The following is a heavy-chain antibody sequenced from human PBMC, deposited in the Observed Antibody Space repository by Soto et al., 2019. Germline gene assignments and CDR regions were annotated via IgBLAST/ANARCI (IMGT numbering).Heavy chain of an antibody. CDR3: AKGPR. J-gene: IGHJ4*02. Sequence: GGSLRLSCAASGFTFSNAWMNWVRQAPGKGPEWVASISPDGGEIYYVDSVKGRFTISRDNTRNSLYLQMNSLRAEDTAVYYCAKGPRWGQGTLVTVSS. V-gene: IGHV3-7*01. CDR1: GFTFSNAW. CDR2: ISPDGGEI.